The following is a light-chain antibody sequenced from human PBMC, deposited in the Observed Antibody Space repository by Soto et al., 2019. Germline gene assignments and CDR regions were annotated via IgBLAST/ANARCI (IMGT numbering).Light chain of an antibody. V-gene: IGKV1-9*01. CDR2: AAS. CDR3: QQHYSYPVT. Sequence: DIQLTQSPSFLSASVGDRVTITCRASQGVSSYLAWYQQKPGKAPNLLIYAASTLQSGVPSRFSGSGSGTEFTLTISSLQPEDFATYYCQQHYSYPVTFGPGTKVQIK. CDR1: QGVSSY. J-gene: IGKJ3*01.